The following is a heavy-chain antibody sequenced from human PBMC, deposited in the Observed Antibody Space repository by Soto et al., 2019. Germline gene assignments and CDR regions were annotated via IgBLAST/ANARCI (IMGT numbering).Heavy chain of an antibody. CDR2: ISPYKGNT. CDR3: ARDLDGSGSYYTDY. V-gene: IGHV1-18*01. D-gene: IGHD3-10*01. CDR1: GYTFTNCG. Sequence: VASVKVSCKASGYTFTNCGIAWVRQAPGQGLEWMGWISPYKGNTHYAQKFQGRVTMTTDTSTNTAYMELRSLRSDDTAVYYCARDLDGSGSYYTDYWGQGTLVTVSS. J-gene: IGHJ4*02.